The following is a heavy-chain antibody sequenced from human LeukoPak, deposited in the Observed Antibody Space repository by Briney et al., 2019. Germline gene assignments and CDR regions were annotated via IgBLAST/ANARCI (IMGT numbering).Heavy chain of an antibody. J-gene: IGHJ5*02. CDR3: VRDRTCSGGSCYLNWFDP. V-gene: IGHV1-2*02. CDR1: GYTFTGYY. Sequence: ASVKVPCKASGYTFTGYYMHWVRQAPGQGLEWMGWINPNSGGTNYAQKFQGRVTMTRDTSISTAYMELSRLRSDDTAVYYCVRDRTCSGGSCYLNWFDPWGQGTLVTVSS. D-gene: IGHD2-15*01. CDR2: INPNSGGT.